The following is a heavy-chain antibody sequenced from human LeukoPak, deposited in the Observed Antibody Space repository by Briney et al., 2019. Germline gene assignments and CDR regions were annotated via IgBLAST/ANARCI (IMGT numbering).Heavy chain of an antibody. J-gene: IGHJ2*01. D-gene: IGHD2-21*02. Sequence: GGSLRLSCAASGFTFSTYTMRWDRQAPGKGLEWVAVISFDGNTKYYADSVRGRVPISRDNSRNTLFLEINSLRPEDTAVYFCARAAVVTGGLDLWGRGTLVTVSS. CDR1: GFTFSTYT. V-gene: IGHV3-30*03. CDR2: ISFDGNTK. CDR3: ARAAVVTGGLDL.